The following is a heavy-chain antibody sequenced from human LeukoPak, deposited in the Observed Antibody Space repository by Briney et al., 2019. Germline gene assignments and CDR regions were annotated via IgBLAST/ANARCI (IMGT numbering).Heavy chain of an antibody. V-gene: IGHV4-39*01. CDR2: IYYSGST. CDR1: GGSISSSSYY. D-gene: IGHD3-3*01. J-gene: IGHJ4*02. CDR3: ARRGSGYYTLDY. Sequence: PSETLSLTCTVSGGSISSSSYYWGWIRQPPGKGLEWVGSIYYSGSTYYNPSLKSRVTISVDTSKNQFSLKLSSVTAADTTVYYCARRGSGYYTLDYWGQGTLVTVSS.